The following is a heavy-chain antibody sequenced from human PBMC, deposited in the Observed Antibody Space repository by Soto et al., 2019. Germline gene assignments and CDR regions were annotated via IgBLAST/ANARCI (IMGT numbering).Heavy chain of an antibody. D-gene: IGHD6-19*01. Sequence: PGGSLRLSCAASGFTFSSYGMHWVRQAPGKGLEWVAVIWYDGSNKYYADSVKGRFTISRDNSKDTLYLQMNSLRAEDTAVYYCARAYSSGWYYYYGMDVWGQGTTVTVSS. CDR2: IWYDGSNK. CDR3: ARAYSSGWYYYYGMDV. J-gene: IGHJ6*02. CDR1: GFTFSSYG. V-gene: IGHV3-33*01.